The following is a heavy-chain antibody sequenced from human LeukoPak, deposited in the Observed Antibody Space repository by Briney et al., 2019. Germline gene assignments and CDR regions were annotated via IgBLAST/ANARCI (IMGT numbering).Heavy chain of an antibody. D-gene: IGHD3-9*01. J-gene: IGHJ4*02. CDR3: ATGQRYAFDY. Sequence: QPGGSLRLSCAASGFAFSSYAMTWVRQAPGKGLEWVSAITGRGGNTYYPDSVKGRFTISRDNSKNTLYLHMNSLRDDDTAVYYCATGQRYAFDYWGQGILVTVSS. CDR2: ITGRGGNT. V-gene: IGHV3-23*01. CDR1: GFAFSSYA.